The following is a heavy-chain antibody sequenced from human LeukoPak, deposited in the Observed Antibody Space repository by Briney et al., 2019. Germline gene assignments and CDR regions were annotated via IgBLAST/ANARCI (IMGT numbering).Heavy chain of an antibody. J-gene: IGHJ4*02. CDR3: ASGTPTWGEYYYDSSGPPPHYFDY. Sequence: SETLSLTCTVSGYSISSGYYWGWIRQPPGKGLEWIGSIYHSGSTYYNPSLKSRVTISVDTSKNQFSLKLSSVTAADTAVYYCASGTPTWGEYYYDSSGPPPHYFDYWGQGTLVTVSS. CDR2: IYHSGST. V-gene: IGHV4-38-2*02. D-gene: IGHD3-22*01. CDR1: GYSISSGYY.